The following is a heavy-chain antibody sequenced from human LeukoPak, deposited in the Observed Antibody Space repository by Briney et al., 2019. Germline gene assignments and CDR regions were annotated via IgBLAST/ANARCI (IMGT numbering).Heavy chain of an antibody. J-gene: IGHJ6*03. V-gene: IGHV3-30*18. D-gene: IGHD3-3*01. Sequence: PGGSLRLSCAASGFTFRYYGMHWVRQAPGKGLEWVAVVSSDGSNKYHADSVRGRFIISRDNSMNTLYVQMNSLRAEDTAVYYCVKNFWSDKYYFYYMDVWGKGTTVTVSS. CDR1: GFTFRYYG. CDR3: VKNFWSDKYYFYYMDV. CDR2: VSSDGSNK.